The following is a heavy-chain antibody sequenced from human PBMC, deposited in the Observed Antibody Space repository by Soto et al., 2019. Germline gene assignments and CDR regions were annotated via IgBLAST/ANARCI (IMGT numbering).Heavy chain of an antibody. V-gene: IGHV3-30*04. D-gene: IGHD4-4*01. CDR2: ISYDGSNK. CDR3: AREAYSNYFDY. CDR1: GFTFSSYA. Sequence: GGSLRLSCAASGFTFSSYAMHWVRQAPGKGLEWVAVISYDGSNKYYADSVKGRFTISRDNSKNTLYLQMNSLRAEDTAVYYCAREAYSNYFDYWGQGTLVTVSS. J-gene: IGHJ4*02.